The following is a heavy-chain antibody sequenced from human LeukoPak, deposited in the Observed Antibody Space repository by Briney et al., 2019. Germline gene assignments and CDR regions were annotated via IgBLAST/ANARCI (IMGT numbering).Heavy chain of an antibody. J-gene: IGHJ4*02. CDR1: GFTFSTYW. V-gene: IGHV3-7*01. CDR2: IKQDGSEK. D-gene: IGHD6-13*01. Sequence: PGGSLRLSCAASGFTFSTYWMSWVRQAPGKGLEWVANIKQDGSEKYYVDSVKGRFTISRDSAKNSLYLQMNSLRAEDTAVYYCARDLVIATAVHDYWGQGTLVTVSS. CDR3: ARDLVIATAVHDY.